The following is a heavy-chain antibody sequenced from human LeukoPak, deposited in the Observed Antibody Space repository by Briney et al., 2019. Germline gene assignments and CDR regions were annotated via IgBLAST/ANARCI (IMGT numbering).Heavy chain of an antibody. J-gene: IGHJ4*02. Sequence: GSSLRLSYADSGFTFSSCDMHWVRQAPGKGLEWVAVISYDGSNKYYADSVKGRFTISRDNSKNTLYLQMNSLRAEDTAVYYCANSGSYYSPPDYWGQGTLVTVSS. CDR3: ANSGSYYSPPDY. CDR2: ISYDGSNK. D-gene: IGHD1-26*01. CDR1: GFTFSSCD. V-gene: IGHV3-30-3*01.